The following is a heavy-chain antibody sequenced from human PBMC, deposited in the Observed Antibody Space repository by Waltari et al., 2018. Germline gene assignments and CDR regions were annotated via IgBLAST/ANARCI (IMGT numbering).Heavy chain of an antibody. V-gene: IGHV4-31*03. CDR1: GGSISSGGYY. Sequence: QVYLQESGPGQVKATQTLSLTCTVSGGSISSGGYYWSWVRLRPGEGLEWMGGIYNGVTAKSSPSLKSRLNISEDTSKSQFSLRLRSVTAADTALYFCARDYYGPGWFDFWGQGIRVTVSS. J-gene: IGHJ4*02. CDR3: ARDYYGPGWFDF. CDR2: IYNGVTA. D-gene: IGHD3-22*01.